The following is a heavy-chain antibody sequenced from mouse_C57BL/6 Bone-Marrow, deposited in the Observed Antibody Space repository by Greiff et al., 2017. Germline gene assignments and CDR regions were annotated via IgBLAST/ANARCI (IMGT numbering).Heavy chain of an antibody. CDR3: AREAVVATIPSYAMDY. CDR1: GFTFSDYY. D-gene: IGHD1-1*01. CDR2: INYDGSST. Sequence: EVKLVESEGGLVQPGSSMKLSCTASGFTFSDYYMAWVRQVPEKGLEWVANINYDGSSTYYLDSLKSRFIISRDNAKNILYLQMSSLKSEDTATYYCAREAVVATIPSYAMDYWGQGTSVTVSS. V-gene: IGHV5-16*01. J-gene: IGHJ4*01.